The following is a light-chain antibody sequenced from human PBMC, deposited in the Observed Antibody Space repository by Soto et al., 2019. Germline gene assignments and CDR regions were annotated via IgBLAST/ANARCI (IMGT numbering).Light chain of an antibody. CDR1: QSVSSD. CDR3: QQYNTWHPKMA. J-gene: IGKJ1*01. V-gene: IGKV3-15*01. Sequence: VVTQSPATLSVFPGETATLSCRASQSVSSDLAWYQQRPGQAPRLLIYGASTRAPGIPARFRGSGSGTELRLPLSSLQSEDFATYYCQQYNTWHPKMAFGRGTKVEIK. CDR2: GAS.